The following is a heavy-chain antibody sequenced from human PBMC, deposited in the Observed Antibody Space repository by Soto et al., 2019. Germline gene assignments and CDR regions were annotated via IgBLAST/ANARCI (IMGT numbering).Heavy chain of an antibody. V-gene: IGHV4-59*12. CDR3: ARVHCSGGSCPYYFDY. Sequence: PSETLSLTCTVSGGSISSYYWSWIRQPPGKGLEWIGYIYYSGSTYYNPSLKSRVTISVDTSKNQFSLKLSSVTAADTAVYYCARVHCSGGSCPYYFDYWGQGTLVTVSS. CDR1: GGSISSYY. J-gene: IGHJ4*02. D-gene: IGHD2-15*01. CDR2: IYYSGST.